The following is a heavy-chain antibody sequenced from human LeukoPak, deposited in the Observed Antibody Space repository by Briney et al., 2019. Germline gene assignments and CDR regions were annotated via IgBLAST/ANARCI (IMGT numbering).Heavy chain of an antibody. CDR1: GYTFTSYG. V-gene: IGHV1-18*01. CDR2: ISVNNGYT. J-gene: IGHJ4*02. CDR3: ARDENYNQDY. D-gene: IGHD3-10*01. Sequence: ASVKVSCKASGYTFTSYGISWVRQAPGKGLEWMAWISVNNGYTKTARNLQGRVSLTTDTSTNTAYMELTSLRFDDTAVYYCARDENYNQDYWGQGTLVTVSS.